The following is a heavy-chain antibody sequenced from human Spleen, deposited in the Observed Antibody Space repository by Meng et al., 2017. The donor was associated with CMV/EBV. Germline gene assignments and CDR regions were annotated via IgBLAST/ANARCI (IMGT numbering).Heavy chain of an antibody. CDR2: IYSGGST. CDR3: AKESQRYCSTITCYRDTDF. CDR1: TVSSNY. Sequence: TVSSNYMTWVRQAPGKGLEWVSVIYSGGSTYYADSVKGRFTISRDNSKNTVYLQMDRLRAEDTAVYYCAKESQRYCSTITCYRDTDFWGQGTLVTVSS. D-gene: IGHD2-2*01. J-gene: IGHJ4*02. V-gene: IGHV3-53*01.